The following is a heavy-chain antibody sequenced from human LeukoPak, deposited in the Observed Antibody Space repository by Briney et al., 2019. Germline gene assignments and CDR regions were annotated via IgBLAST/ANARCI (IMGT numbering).Heavy chain of an antibody. CDR2: INPSDSGT. CDR1: GGTFSSYA. V-gene: IGHV1-46*01. CDR3: ARGRGTYCSSTSCYHGFDY. D-gene: IGHD2-2*01. Sequence: ASVKVSCKASGGTFSSYAISWVRQAPGQGLEWMGKINPSDSGTSYAQKFQGRVTMARDTSTNTVYMELSSLRSEDTAVYYCARGRGTYCSSTSCYHGFDYWGQGTLVTVSS. J-gene: IGHJ4*02.